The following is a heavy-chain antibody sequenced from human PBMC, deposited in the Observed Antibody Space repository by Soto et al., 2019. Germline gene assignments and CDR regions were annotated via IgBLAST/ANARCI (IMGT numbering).Heavy chain of an antibody. J-gene: IGHJ4*02. CDR1: GFTFSSYG. Sequence: RGGSLRLSCAASGFTFSSYGMHWVRQAPGKGLEWVAVISYDGSNKYYADSVKGRFTISRDNSKNTLYLQMNSLRAEDTAVYYCAKDPIPALRTTWLLGYFDYWGQGTLVTVSS. CDR3: AKDPIPALRTTWLLGYFDY. CDR2: ISYDGSNK. D-gene: IGHD3-22*01. V-gene: IGHV3-30*18.